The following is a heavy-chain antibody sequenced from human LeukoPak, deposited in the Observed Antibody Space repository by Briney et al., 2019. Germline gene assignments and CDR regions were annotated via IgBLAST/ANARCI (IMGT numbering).Heavy chain of an antibody. CDR1: GYTFTSYD. CDR3: AREAHITMVRGVTDY. J-gene: IGHJ4*02. D-gene: IGHD3-10*01. V-gene: IGHV1-18*01. CDR2: ISAYNGNT. Sequence: ASVKVSCKASGYTFTSYDINWVRQAPGQGLEWMGWISAYNGNTNYAQKLQGRVTMTTDTSTSTAYMELRSLRSDDTAVYYCAREAHITMVRGVTDYWGQGTLVTVSS.